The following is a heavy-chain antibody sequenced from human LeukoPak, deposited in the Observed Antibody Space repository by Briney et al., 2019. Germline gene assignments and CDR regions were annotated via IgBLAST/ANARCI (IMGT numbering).Heavy chain of an antibody. CDR1: GFTFSNYA. CDR3: AKRGDCSGTCTYDY. D-gene: IGHD2-2*01. Sequence: GGSLRLSCAASGFTFSNYAIHWVRQAPGKGLEWVSIVGGSGVKTYYADSVKGRFTISRDNSKNTVYLQMNSLRAEDTAVYHCAKRGDCSGTCTYDYWGQGTLVTVSS. CDR2: VGGSGVKT. V-gene: IGHV3-23*01. J-gene: IGHJ4*02.